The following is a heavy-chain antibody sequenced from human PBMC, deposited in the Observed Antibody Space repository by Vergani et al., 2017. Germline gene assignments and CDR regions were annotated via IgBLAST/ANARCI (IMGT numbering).Heavy chain of an antibody. D-gene: IGHD3-10*01. CDR3: ARGMVRGVIMIMDYGMDV. Sequence: QVHLVQSGSEVRKPGASVKVSCKASGGTFSSYAISWVRQAPGQGLEWMGGIIPIFGTANYAQKFQGRVTITADESTSTAYMELSSLRSEDTAVYYCARGMVRGVIMIMDYGMDVWGQGTTVTVSS. CDR2: IIPIFGTA. V-gene: IGHV1-69*01. CDR1: GGTFSSYA. J-gene: IGHJ6*02.